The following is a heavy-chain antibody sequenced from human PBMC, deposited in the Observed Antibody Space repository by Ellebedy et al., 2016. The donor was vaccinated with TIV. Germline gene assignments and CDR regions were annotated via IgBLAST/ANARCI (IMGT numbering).Heavy chain of an antibody. V-gene: IGHV4-59*08. CDR1: GASISSYS. J-gene: IGHJ4*02. CDR3: ARRKVRSGPAFDY. D-gene: IGHD3-10*01. CDR2: FSYTGST. Sequence: MPGGSLRLSCTVSGASISSYSWAWIRQPPGMGLDYIGYFSYTGSTNYSPSLNSRVSISVDTSKNQFSLKLSSVTAADTAVYYCARRKVRSGPAFDYWGQGTLVTASS.